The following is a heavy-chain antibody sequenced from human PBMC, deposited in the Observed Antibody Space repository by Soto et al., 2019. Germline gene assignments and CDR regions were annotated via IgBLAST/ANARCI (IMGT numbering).Heavy chain of an antibody. CDR2: INAGNGNT. V-gene: IGHV1-3*01. Sequence: QVQLVQSGAEVKKPGASVKVSCKASGYTFTNYAMHWVRQAPGQRPEWMGWINAGNGNTKFSQRFQGRVTITRDTSANIAHMELSSLTSEDTAVYYCARAGFCSTTSCSDAFDIWGQGTMVTVSS. CDR1: GYTFTNYA. D-gene: IGHD2-2*01. CDR3: ARAGFCSTTSCSDAFDI. J-gene: IGHJ3*02.